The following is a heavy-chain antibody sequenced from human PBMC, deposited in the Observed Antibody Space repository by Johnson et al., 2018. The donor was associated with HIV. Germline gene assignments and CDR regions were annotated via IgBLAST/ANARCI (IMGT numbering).Heavy chain of an antibody. CDR3: ARDRWSTIMGAFDI. CDR2: ISYDGSKK. J-gene: IGHJ3*02. V-gene: IGHV3-30*03. Sequence: QVQLVESGGGVVQPGRSLRLSCAASGFTFSSYGMHWVRQAPGKGLEWVAVISYDGSKKKCADSVKGRFTISRDNSKNTLYLQMNSLRAEDTAVYYCARDRWSTIMGAFDIWGQGTMVTVSS. CDR1: GFTFSSYG. D-gene: IGHD5/OR15-5a*01.